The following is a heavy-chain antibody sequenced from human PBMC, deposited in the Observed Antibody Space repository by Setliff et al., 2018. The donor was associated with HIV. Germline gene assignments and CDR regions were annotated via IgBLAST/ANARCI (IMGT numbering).Heavy chain of an antibody. CDR3: ARAGVYYDSSGYCIDY. CDR1: GFTFSSYA. D-gene: IGHD3-22*01. V-gene: IGHV3-23*01. Sequence: GGSLRLSCAASGFTFSSYAMSWVRQAPGKGLEWVSAIGGSTGSTYYADSVKGRFTISTDNAKNSLYLQMNSLRAEDTAVYYCARAGVYYDSSGYCIDYWGQGTLVTVSS. J-gene: IGHJ4*02. CDR2: IGGSTGST.